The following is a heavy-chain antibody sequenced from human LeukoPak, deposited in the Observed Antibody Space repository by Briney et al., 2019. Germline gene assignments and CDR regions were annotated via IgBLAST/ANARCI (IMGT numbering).Heavy chain of an antibody. V-gene: IGHV4-31*03. CDR2: IYYSGST. CDR3: AREASAIPWFDP. CDR1: GGSISSGGYY. Sequence: SETLSLTCTVSGGSISSGGYYWSWIRQHPGKGLEWIGYIYYSGSTYYNPSLKSRVTTSVDTSKNQFSLKLSSVTAADTAVYYCAREASAIPWFDPWGQGTLVTVSS. J-gene: IGHJ5*02.